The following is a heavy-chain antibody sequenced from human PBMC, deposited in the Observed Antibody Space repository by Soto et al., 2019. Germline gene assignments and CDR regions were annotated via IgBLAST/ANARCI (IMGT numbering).Heavy chain of an antibody. CDR1: GFTFSDYS. CDR3: ARQAARNYIDS. D-gene: IGHD6-6*01. Sequence: GGSLRLSCVASGFTFSDYSMSWIRQAPGKGLEWLAFIDSRGRTLSYADSVRGRFTISRDDAENSVYLQMDSLRADDTAVYYCARQAARNYIDSWGQGNSVTVSS. CDR2: IDSRGRTL. V-gene: IGHV3-11*01. J-gene: IGHJ4*02.